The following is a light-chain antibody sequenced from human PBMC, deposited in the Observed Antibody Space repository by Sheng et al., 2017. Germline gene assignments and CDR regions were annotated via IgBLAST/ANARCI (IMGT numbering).Light chain of an antibody. CDR3: SFRDSVGNYLGA. V-gene: IGLV3-19*01. Sequence: SSELTQDPAVSVALGQTVRITCRGDSLGTYLPSWYQQKPGQAPVLVIYGQDNRPSGIPDRFSGSSSGNTASLTITGAQAEDEAEYYCSFRDSVGNYLGAFGSGTKVTVL. J-gene: IGLJ1*01. CDR2: GQD. CDR1: SLGTYL.